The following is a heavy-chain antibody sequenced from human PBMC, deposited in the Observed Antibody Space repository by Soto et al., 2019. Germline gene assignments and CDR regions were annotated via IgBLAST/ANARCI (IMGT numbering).Heavy chain of an antibody. V-gene: IGHV1-3*01. D-gene: IGHD3-3*01. J-gene: IGHJ4*02. CDR2: INAGNGNT. CDR1: GYTFSNYA. CDR3: ARSYEYDCWSCYQDYFDY. Sequence: AAVKVSCQASGYTFSNYAMHWVRQAPGKRLEWMGWINAGNGNTKYSQKFQGRITITRDTSASTAYMVLSSLICEDTAVYYCARSYEYDCWSCYQDYFDYWGQGTLVAVAS.